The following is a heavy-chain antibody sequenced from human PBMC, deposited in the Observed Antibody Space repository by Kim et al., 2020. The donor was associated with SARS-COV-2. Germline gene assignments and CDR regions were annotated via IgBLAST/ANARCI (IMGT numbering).Heavy chain of an antibody. CDR1: GFTFSSYA. V-gene: IGHV3-30*04. J-gene: IGHJ6*02. CDR2: ISYDGSNI. Sequence: GGSLRLSCAASGFTFSSYAMHWVRQAPGKGLEWVAVISYDGSNIDYADSVKGRFTISRDNSKNTLYLQMNSLRAEDTAVYYCARDIPTTVTTFGYYYYGFEVWGHRTTVTLSS. CDR3: ARDIPTTVTTFGYYYYGFEV. D-gene: IGHD4-17*01.